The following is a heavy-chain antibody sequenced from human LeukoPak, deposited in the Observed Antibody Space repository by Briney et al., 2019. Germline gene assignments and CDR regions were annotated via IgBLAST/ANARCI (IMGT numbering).Heavy chain of an antibody. CDR2: IYHSGSP. V-gene: IGHV4-4*02. J-gene: IGHJ4*02. CDR3: ASRGIAVAAGSDY. D-gene: IGHD6-19*01. Sequence: SETLSLTCAVSGGSISSSNWGSWVRQPPGKGLEWIGEIYHSGSPNYNPSLKSRVTISVDKSKNQYSLKLSSVTAADTAVYYCASRGIAVAAGSDYWRQGTLVTVSS. CDR1: GGSISSSNW.